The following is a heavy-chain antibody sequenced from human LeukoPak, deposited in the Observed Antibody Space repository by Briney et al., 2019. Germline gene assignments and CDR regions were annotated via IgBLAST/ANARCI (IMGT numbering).Heavy chain of an antibody. J-gene: IGHJ4*02. V-gene: IGHV4-4*07. CDR2: IYSSGST. Sequence: SETLSLTCTVSGGSISSYYWNWIRQPAGKGLEWIGRIYSSGSTNYNPSLKSRVTMSVDTSKNQFSLKLSSVTAADTAVYYCGRVRKSDTAIDYWGQGTLVTVSS. D-gene: IGHD3-22*01. CDR3: GRVRKSDTAIDY. CDR1: GGSISSYY.